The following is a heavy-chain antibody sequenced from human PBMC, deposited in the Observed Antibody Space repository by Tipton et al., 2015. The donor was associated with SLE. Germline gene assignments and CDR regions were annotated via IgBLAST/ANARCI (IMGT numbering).Heavy chain of an antibody. V-gene: IGHV3-48*03. CDR1: GFTFSSYE. CDR2: ISGSGSPI. J-gene: IGHJ3*02. D-gene: IGHD6-6*01. CDR3: ARDQYSSSSTKGGAFDI. Sequence: SLRLSCAASGFTFSSYEMNWVRQAPGKGLEWVSYISGSGSPIYYADSVKGRFTSSRGNAKNSLSLQMNSLRAEDTAVYYCARDQYSSSSTKGGAFDIWGQGTMVTVSS.